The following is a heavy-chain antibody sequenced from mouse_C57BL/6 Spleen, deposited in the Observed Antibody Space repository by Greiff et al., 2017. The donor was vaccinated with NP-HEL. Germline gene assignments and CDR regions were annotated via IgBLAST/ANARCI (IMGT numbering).Heavy chain of an antibody. CDR3: ARWGNYEAMDY. V-gene: IGHV1-52*01. CDR2: IDPSDSET. CDR1: GYTFTSYW. J-gene: IGHJ4*01. D-gene: IGHD2-1*01. Sequence: QVHVKQPGAELVRPGSSVKLSCKASGYTFTSYWMHWVKQRPIQGLEWIGNIDPSDSETHYNQKFKDKATLTVDKSSSTAYMQLSSLTSEDSAVYYCARWGNYEAMDYWGQGTSVTVSS.